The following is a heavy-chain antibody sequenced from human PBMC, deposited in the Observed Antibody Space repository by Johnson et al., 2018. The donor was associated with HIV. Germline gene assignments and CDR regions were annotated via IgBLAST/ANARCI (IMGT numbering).Heavy chain of an antibody. CDR3: AGGYGSGSGDAFDI. J-gene: IGHJ3*02. CDR1: AFTFSDYY. D-gene: IGHD3-10*01. V-gene: IGHV3-11*04. CDR2: ISSSGSTI. Sequence: QVQLVESGGGPVKPGGSLRLSCAASAFTFSDYYMSWIRQAPGKGLEWVSYISSSGSTIYYADSVTDRFTISRDNAKNSLYLQMNSLRAEDTAVYYCAGGYGSGSGDAFDIWGQGTMVTVSS.